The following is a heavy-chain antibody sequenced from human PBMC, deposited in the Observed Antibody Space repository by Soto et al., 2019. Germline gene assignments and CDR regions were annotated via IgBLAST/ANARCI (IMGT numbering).Heavy chain of an antibody. D-gene: IGHD4-17*01. CDR2: IYYSGST. CDR3: ARGDYGEAADY. V-gene: IGHV4-59*08. Sequence: SETLSLTCTVSGCSISSYYLSWIRQPPGKGLEWIGYIYYSGSTNYNPSLKSRVTISVDTSKNQFSLKLSSVTAADTAVYYCARGDYGEAADYWGQGTLVTVSS. CDR1: GCSISSYY. J-gene: IGHJ4*02.